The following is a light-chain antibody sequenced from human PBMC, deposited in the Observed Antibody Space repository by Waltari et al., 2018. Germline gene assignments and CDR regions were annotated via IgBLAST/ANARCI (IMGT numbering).Light chain of an antibody. Sequence: DFVMTRSPDSLAVALGGRATINCNSTQSVLSSPNNQNYLTWFQQKPGQPPKLLISWASTRESGVPDRFSGSGSGTDFTLTISRMQAEDVAVYYCQQYYSLPYTFGQGTKLEIK. CDR3: QQYYSLPYT. CDR2: WAS. J-gene: IGKJ2*01. V-gene: IGKV4-1*01. CDR1: QSVLSSPNNQNY.